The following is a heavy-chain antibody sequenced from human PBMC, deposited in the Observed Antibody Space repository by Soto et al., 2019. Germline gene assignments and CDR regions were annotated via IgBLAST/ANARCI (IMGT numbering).Heavy chain of an antibody. CDR2: IYYSGST. V-gene: IGHV4-59*01. J-gene: IGHJ3*02. CDR1: GGSISSYY. Sequence: SETLSLTCTVSGGSISSYYWSWIRQPPGKGLEWIGYIYYSGSTNYNPSLKSRVTISVDTSKNQFSLKLSSVTAADTAVYYCARGGEYCGGDCYPLVAFDIWGQGTMVTVSS. D-gene: IGHD2-21*02. CDR3: ARGGEYCGGDCYPLVAFDI.